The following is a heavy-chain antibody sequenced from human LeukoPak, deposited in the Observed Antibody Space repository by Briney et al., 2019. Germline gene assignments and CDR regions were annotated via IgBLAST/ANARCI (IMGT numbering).Heavy chain of an antibody. V-gene: IGHV3-23*01. Sequence: GGSLRLSCAASGFTFSSSAMSWVRLAPGKGLEWVSGISGSDGSTYYADPVKGRFTISRDNSKNTLFLQMNSLRAEDTAVYYCARVRWGGLYYFDYWGQGTLVTASS. CDR1: GFTFSSSA. CDR2: ISGSDGST. D-gene: IGHD3-16*01. J-gene: IGHJ4*02. CDR3: ARVRWGGLYYFDY.